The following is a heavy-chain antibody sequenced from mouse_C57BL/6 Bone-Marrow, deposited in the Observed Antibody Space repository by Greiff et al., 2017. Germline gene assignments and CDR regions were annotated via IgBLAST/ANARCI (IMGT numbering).Heavy chain of an antibody. CDR1: GYTFTNYW. V-gene: IGHV1-64*01. CDR2: MHPNGGSP. CDR3: ARSYYDDDYTMDY. Sequence: VQLQQPGAELVKPGASVKLSCKASGYTFTNYWMPWVKQRPGQGLEWIGMMHPNGGSPDYNEKFKSEATLSVDKSSRTAYMELSSLTSEDSAVYYCARSYYDDDYTMDYWGQGTSVTVSS. J-gene: IGHJ4*01. D-gene: IGHD2-4*01.